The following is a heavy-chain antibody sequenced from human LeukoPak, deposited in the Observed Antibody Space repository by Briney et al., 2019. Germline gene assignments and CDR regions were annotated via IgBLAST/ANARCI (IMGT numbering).Heavy chain of an antibody. Sequence: PSETLSLTCTVSGGSISSGGYYWSWIRQPPGKGLEWIGEINHSGSTNYNPSLKSRVTISVDTSKNQFSLKLSSVTAADTAVYYCARGPSIAALPRGAFDIWGQGTMVTVSS. CDR1: GGSISSGGYY. CDR3: ARGPSIAALPRGAFDI. V-gene: IGHV4-39*07. D-gene: IGHD6-6*01. CDR2: INHSGST. J-gene: IGHJ3*02.